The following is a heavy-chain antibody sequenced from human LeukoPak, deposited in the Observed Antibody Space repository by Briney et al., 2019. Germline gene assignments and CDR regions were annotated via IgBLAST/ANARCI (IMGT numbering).Heavy chain of an antibody. CDR2: IYPADSDT. CDR1: GYIFTTYW. CDR3: ARHSFLGYCSTTSCWTPFDI. D-gene: IGHD2-2*01. Sequence: GESLKISCKGSGYIFTTYWISWVRQMPGKGLEWMGIIYPADSDTRYSPSFQGQVTISADKSINTAYLQWSSLEASDTAMYYCARHSFLGYCSTTSCWTPFDIWGQGTIVTISS. J-gene: IGHJ3*02. V-gene: IGHV5-51*01.